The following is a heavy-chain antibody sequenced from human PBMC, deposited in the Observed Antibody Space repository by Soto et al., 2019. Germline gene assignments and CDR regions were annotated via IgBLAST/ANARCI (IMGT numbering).Heavy chain of an antibody. V-gene: IGHV3-15*01. D-gene: IGHD3-10*01. CDR3: TTDSLLWFGELHFVY. J-gene: IGHJ4*02. CDR2: IKSKTDGGTT. CDR1: GFTFSNAW. Sequence: EVQLVESGGGLVKPGGALRLSCAASGFTFSNAWMSWGRQAPGKGLEWVGRIKSKTDGGTTDYAAPVKGRFTISRDDSKHTLYLQMNSLKTEDTAVYYCTTDSLLWFGELHFVYWGQGTLVTVSS.